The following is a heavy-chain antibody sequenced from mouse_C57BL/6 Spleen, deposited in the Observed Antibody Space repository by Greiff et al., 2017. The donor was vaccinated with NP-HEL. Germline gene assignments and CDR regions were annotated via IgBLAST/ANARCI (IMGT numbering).Heavy chain of an antibody. J-gene: IGHJ4*01. D-gene: IGHD4-1*01. CDR2: INPSNGGT. Sequence: VQLQQSGTELVKPGASVKLSCKASGYTFTSYWMHWVKQRPGQGLEWIGNINPSNGGTNYNEKFKSKATQTVDKSSSTAYMQLSSLTSEDSAVYYCARSGTSYYYAMDYLGQGTSVTVSS. CDR3: ARSGTSYYYAMDY. CDR1: GYTFTSYW. V-gene: IGHV1-53*01.